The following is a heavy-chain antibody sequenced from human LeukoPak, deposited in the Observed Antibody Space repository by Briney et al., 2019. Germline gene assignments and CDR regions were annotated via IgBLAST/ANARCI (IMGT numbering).Heavy chain of an antibody. Sequence: GESLKISCKGSGYSFTSYWIGWVRQMPGKGLEWMGIIYPGDSDTRYSPSFQGQVTISADKSISTAYLQWSSLKASDTAMYYCARRYYGSGSYYPLDYWGQGTLVTVSP. CDR2: IYPGDSDT. V-gene: IGHV5-51*01. CDR1: GYSFTSYW. J-gene: IGHJ4*02. D-gene: IGHD3-10*01. CDR3: ARRYYGSGSYYPLDY.